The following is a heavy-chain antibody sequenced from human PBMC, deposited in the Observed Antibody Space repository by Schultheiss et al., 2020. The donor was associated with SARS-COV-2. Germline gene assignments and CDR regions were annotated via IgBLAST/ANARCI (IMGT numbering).Heavy chain of an antibody. V-gene: IGHV3-30-3*01. D-gene: IGHD2-15*01. Sequence: GGSLRLSCAASGFTFSSYAMHWVRQAPGKGLEWVAVISYDGSNKYYADSVKGRFTISRDNSKNTLYLQMNSLRAEDTAVYYCARGGDIVVVVAATGRFDYWGQGTLVTVSS. CDR3: ARGGDIVVVVAATGRFDY. J-gene: IGHJ4*02. CDR2: ISYDGSNK. CDR1: GFTFSSYA.